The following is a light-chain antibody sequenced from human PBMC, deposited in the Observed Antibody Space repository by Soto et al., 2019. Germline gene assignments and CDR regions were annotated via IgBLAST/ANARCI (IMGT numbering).Light chain of an antibody. J-gene: IGKJ1*01. V-gene: IGKV3-20*01. Sequence: EIVLTQSPGTLSLPPGERATLSCRASQSVPSNFLAWYQQKPGQAPILVIYGVSRRATGIPDRFSGSGSGTDLTLTISRLEPEDFAVYYCQQYDSSWTFGQGTKVEIK. CDR1: QSVPSNF. CDR3: QQYDSSWT. CDR2: GVS.